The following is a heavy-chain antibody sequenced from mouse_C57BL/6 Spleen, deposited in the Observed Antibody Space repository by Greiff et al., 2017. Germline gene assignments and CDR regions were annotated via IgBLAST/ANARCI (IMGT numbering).Heavy chain of an antibody. V-gene: IGHV1-54*01. CDR2: INPGSGGT. Sequence: VQLQQSGAELVRPGTSVKVSCKASGYAFTNYLIEWVKQRPGQGLEWIGVINPGSGGTNYNEKFKGKATLTADKSSSTAYMQLSSLTSEDSAVYFCARLEDYYAMDYWGQGTSVTVSS. J-gene: IGHJ4*01. CDR3: ARLEDYYAMDY. CDR1: GYAFTNYL.